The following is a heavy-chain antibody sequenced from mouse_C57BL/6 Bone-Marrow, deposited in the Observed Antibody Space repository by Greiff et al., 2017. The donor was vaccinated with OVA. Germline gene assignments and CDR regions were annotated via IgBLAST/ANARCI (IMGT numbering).Heavy chain of an antibody. D-gene: IGHD1-1*01. Sequence: VKLMESGPGLVAPSQSLSITCTVSGFSLTSYAISWVRQPPGKGLEWLGVIWTGGGTNYNSALKSRLSISKDNSKSQVFLKMNSLQTDDTARYYCARHYYGSSYNWYFDVWGTGTTVTVSS. V-gene: IGHV2-9-1*01. J-gene: IGHJ1*03. CDR1: GFSLTSYA. CDR2: IWTGGGT. CDR3: ARHYYGSSYNWYFDV.